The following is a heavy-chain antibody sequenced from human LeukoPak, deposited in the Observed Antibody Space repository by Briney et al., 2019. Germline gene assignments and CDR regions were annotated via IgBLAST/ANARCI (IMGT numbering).Heavy chain of an antibody. Sequence: SETLSLTCTVSGGSISSGGYYWSWIRQHPGKGLEWIGYIYYSGSTYYNPSLKSRVTIPVDTSKNQFSLKLSSVTAADTAVYYCARSYLGGAFDIWGQGTMVTVSS. CDR2: IYYSGST. D-gene: IGHD3-10*01. CDR3: ARSYLGGAFDI. CDR1: GGSISSGGYY. V-gene: IGHV4-31*03. J-gene: IGHJ3*02.